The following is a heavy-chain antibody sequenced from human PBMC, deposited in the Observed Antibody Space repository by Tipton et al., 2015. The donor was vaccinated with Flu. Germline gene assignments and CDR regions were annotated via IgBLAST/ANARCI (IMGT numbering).Heavy chain of an antibody. CDR3: AREGGYSIGFSRIDT. Sequence: GEALTGGNYFWTWIRQHPAKGLEWIGYIYSSETTYYNPSLKSRVIISGDRSKNQFSLKLSSVTAADTAVYYCAREGGYSIGFSRIDTWGQGTLVIVSS. CDR1: GEALTGGNYF. CDR2: IYSSETT. D-gene: IGHD1-26*01. J-gene: IGHJ5*02. V-gene: IGHV4-30-4*05.